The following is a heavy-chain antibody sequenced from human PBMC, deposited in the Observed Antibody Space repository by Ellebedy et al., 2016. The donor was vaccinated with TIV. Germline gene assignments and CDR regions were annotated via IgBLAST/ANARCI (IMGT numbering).Heavy chain of an antibody. CDR2: IYYSGST. V-gene: IGHV4-59*08. J-gene: IGHJ4*02. Sequence: MPGGSLRLSCNVSGGSINNYYWSWIRQPPGKGLEWIGSIYYSGSTNYTPSLKSRVTISVDTSKNQFSLKLKSVTAADTAVYYCARTFYYHSSGYPLFDYWGQGTLVSVSS. D-gene: IGHD3-22*01. CDR1: GGSINNYY. CDR3: ARTFYYHSSGYPLFDY.